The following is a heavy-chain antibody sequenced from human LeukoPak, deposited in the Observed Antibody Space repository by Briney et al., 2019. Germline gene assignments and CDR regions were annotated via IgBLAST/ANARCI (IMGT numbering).Heavy chain of an antibody. CDR3: ARVGDINDAFDI. CDR2: IYYSGST. D-gene: IGHD3-16*02. J-gene: IGHJ3*02. V-gene: IGHV4-59*01. Sequence: SETLSLTCTVSGGSISSYYWSRIRQPPGKGLEWIGYIYYSGSTNYNPSLKSRVTISVDTSKNQFSLKLSSVTAADTAVYYCARVGDINDAFDIWGQGTMVTVSS. CDR1: GGSISSYY.